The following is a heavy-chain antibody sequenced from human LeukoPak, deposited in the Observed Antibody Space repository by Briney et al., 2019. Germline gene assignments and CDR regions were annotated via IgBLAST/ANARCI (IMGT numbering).Heavy chain of an antibody. CDR3: AARKVRGVWFYLDY. CDR2: IYDDNT. CDR1: GFTISAYA. V-gene: IGHV3-23*01. J-gene: IGHJ4*02. D-gene: IGHD3-10*01. Sequence: GGSLRLSCAASGFTISAYAMAWVRQAPGKGLEWVSTIYDDNTYYADSVKGRFAISTDNSKNTLYLQMNSLRVEDTAVYFCAARKVRGVWFYLDYWGQGTLVTVS.